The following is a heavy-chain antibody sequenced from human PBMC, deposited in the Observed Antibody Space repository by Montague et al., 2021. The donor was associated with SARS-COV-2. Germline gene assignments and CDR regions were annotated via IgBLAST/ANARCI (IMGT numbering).Heavy chain of an antibody. CDR3: ACGDENGSGYMDV. CDR2: INHSGST. CDR1: GGSFSGYY. V-gene: IGHV4-34*01. J-gene: IGHJ6*03. Sequence: SETLSLTCAVYGGSFSGYYWSWIRQPPGKGLEWIGEINHSGSTNXXPSLKSRVTIPVDTSKKQFSLNLRSVTAADTAVYYCACGDENGSGYMDVWGKGTTVTVSS. D-gene: IGHD1-26*01.